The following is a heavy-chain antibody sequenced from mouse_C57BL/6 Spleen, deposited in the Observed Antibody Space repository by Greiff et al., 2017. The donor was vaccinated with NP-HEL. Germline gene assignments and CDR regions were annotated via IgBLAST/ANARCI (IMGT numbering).Heavy chain of an antibody. CDR3: ARRITTVVARWYFEV. V-gene: IGHV1-69*01. D-gene: IGHD1-1*01. J-gene: IGHJ1*03. CDR2: IDPSDSYT. Sequence: QVQLQQPGAELVMPGASVKLSCKASGYTFTSYWMHWVKQRPGQGLEWIGEIDPSDSYTNYNQKFKGKSTLTVDKSSSTAYMQLSSLTSEDSAVYYCARRITTVVARWYFEVWGTGTTVTVSS. CDR1: GYTFTSYW.